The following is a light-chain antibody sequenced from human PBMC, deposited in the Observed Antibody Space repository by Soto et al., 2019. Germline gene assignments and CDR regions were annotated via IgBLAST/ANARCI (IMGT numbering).Light chain of an antibody. CDR3: SSGSSVSFSV. CDR2: EVS. J-gene: IGLJ1*01. CDR1: SSDVGGYNY. V-gene: IGLV2-14*01. Sequence: QSALTQPASVSGSPGQSITISCTGTSSDVGGYNYVSWYQQRPGKAPKLIIYEVSDRPSGVSNRFSGSKSGNTASLTISGLQTEDEADYYCSSGSSVSFSVFGTGTKVTVL.